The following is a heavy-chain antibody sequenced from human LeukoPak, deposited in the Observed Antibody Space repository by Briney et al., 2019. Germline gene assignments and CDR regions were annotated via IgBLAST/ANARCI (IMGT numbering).Heavy chain of an antibody. Sequence: SVRVSCEASGGTFSSYAISWVRQAPGQGLEWMGAIIPIFGTANYAQKFQGRVTITADESTSTAYMELSSLRSEDTAVYYCARGALYDSSGYYYVYWGQGTLVTVSS. D-gene: IGHD3-22*01. V-gene: IGHV1-69*01. CDR3: ARGALYDSSGYYYVY. CDR2: IIPIFGTA. J-gene: IGHJ4*02. CDR1: GGTFSSYA.